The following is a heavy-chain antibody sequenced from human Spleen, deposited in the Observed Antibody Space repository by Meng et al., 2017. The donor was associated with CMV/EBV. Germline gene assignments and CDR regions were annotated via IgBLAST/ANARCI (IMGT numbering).Heavy chain of an antibody. CDR1: GFTFSSYG. CDR2: IWYDGSNK. V-gene: IGHV3-33*01. D-gene: IGHD2-2*01. CDR3: ARVGLGPAATSGGMDV. J-gene: IGHJ6*02. Sequence: GGSLRLSCAASGFTFSSYGMHWVRQAPGKGLEWVAVIWYDGSNKYYADSVKGRFTISRDNSKNTLYLQMNSLRAEDTAVYYCARVGLGPAATSGGMDVWGQGTTVTVSS.